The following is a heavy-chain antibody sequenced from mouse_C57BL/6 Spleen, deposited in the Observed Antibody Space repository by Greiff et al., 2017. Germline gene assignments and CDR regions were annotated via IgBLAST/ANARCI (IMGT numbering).Heavy chain of an antibody. CDR1: GYTITDYY. CDR2: INPNNGGT. Sequence: EVQLQQSGPELVKPGASVKISCKASGYTITDYYMNWVKQSHGTSLEWIGDINPNNGGTSYNQKFKGKATLTVDKSSSTAYVELSSLTSEDSAVYDCARYGDDEDSIDYWGQGTSVTVSS. CDR3: ARYGDDEDSIDY. J-gene: IGHJ4*01. D-gene: IGHD2-2*01. V-gene: IGHV1-26*01.